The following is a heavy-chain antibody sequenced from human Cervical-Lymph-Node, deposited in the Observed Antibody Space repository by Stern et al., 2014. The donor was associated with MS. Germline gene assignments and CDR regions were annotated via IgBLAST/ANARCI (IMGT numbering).Heavy chain of an antibody. CDR2: ISANNGNT. D-gene: IGHD2-15*01. V-gene: IGHV1-18*01. Sequence: QVQLVQSGADVKKPGASVKVSCQASGYTFTSYGISWVRQAPGPGLEWMGRISANNGNTNYAQKLRGRVTMTTDTSTSKAYMELRSLRSDDTAVYDCARGLLGSEKAFDIWGQGTMVTVSS. J-gene: IGHJ3*02. CDR1: GYTFTSYG. CDR3: ARGLLGSEKAFDI.